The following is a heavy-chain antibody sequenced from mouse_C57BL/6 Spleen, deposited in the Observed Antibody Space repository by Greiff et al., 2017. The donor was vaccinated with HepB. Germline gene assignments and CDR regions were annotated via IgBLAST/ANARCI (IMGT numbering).Heavy chain of an antibody. CDR1: GYTFTSYW. CDR3: ARGMGAHFDY. V-gene: IGHV1-69*01. Sequence: VQLQQPGAELVMPGASVKLSCKASGYTFTSYWMHWVKQRPGQGLEWIGEIDPSDSYTNYNQKFKGKSTLTVDKSSSTAYMQLSSLTSEDSAVYYCARGMGAHFDYWGQGTTLTVSS. CDR2: IDPSDSYT. J-gene: IGHJ2*01. D-gene: IGHD2-3*01.